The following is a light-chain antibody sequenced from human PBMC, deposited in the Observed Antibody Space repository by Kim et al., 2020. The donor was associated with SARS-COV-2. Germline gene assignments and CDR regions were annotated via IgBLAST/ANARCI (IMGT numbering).Light chain of an antibody. CDR2: AAS. CDR3: LQDYDYPYT. J-gene: IGKJ2*01. CDR1: QDIRND. Sequence: ESVGDRVTITCRASQDIRNDVGWYQQKPGEAPDLLIYAASSLQSGVPSRFSGSGSGTDFTLTSSSLQPEDSATYDCLQDYDYPYTFGQGTKVDIK. V-gene: IGKV1-6*01.